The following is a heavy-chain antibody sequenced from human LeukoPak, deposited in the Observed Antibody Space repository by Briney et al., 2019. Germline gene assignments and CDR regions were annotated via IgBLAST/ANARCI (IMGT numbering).Heavy chain of an antibody. CDR2: IYYRGNT. D-gene: IGHD2-15*01. CDR3: ARLLGYCSGGSCYPRWFAP. V-gene: IGHV4-39*01. CDR1: GDSISSYNYF. J-gene: IGHJ5*02. Sequence: PSETLSLTCTVSGDSISSYNYFWGWIRQPPGKGLEWVGSIYYRGNTYYNPSLKSRVTLSADTSKNQFSLKVTSVTAADTAVYYCARLLGYCSGGSCYPRWFAPWGQGTLVTVSS.